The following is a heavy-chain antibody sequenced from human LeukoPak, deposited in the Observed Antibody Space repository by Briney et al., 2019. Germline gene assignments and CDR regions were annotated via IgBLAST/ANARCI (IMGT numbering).Heavy chain of an antibody. V-gene: IGHV3-30-3*01. CDR3: ARDPKTGTFDY. J-gene: IGHJ4*02. CDR1: GFTSSSYA. Sequence: GGSLRLSWAASGFTSSSYAMHWVCQAPGKGLEWVAVISYDGSNKYYADSVKGRFTISRDNSKNTLYLQMNSLRAEDTAVYYCARDPKTGTFDYWGQGTLVTVSS. D-gene: IGHD1-1*01. CDR2: ISYDGSNK.